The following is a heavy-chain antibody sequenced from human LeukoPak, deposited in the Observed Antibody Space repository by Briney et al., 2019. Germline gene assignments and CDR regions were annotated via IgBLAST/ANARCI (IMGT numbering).Heavy chain of an antibody. Sequence: VASVTVSFMASGGTFSIYAISWVRQAPGQGLEWMGGIIPIFGTANYAQKFQGRVTITTDESTSTAYMELSSLRSEDTAVYYCASRLGTWGQGTLVTVSS. D-gene: IGHD7-27*01. CDR2: IIPIFGTA. CDR3: ASRLGT. V-gene: IGHV1-69*05. CDR1: GGTFSIYA. J-gene: IGHJ4*02.